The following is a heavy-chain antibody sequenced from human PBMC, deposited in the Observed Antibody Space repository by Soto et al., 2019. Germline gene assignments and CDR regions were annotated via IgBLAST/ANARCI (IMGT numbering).Heavy chain of an antibody. CDR1: GVSVSNRTHY. CDR3: LTARKDDKYYYYALDV. V-gene: IGHV4-61*01. Sequence: SETLSLTCEVSGVSVSNRTHYWTWIRQPPGKGLEWIGFLYYGGTNYNPSLKSRLTIALDTSKNQISLNLSSVTAADTAVYYWLTARKDDKYYYYALDVWGQGTTVTVSS. CDR2: LYYGGT. J-gene: IGHJ6*02. D-gene: IGHD3-22*01.